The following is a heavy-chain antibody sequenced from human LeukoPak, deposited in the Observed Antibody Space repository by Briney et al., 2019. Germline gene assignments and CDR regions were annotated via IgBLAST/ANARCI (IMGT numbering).Heavy chain of an antibody. Sequence: GGSLRLSCAASGFTVSTHYMSWVRQAPGTGLEWVSVVYPGGSTYYADSVKARFTMSRDNSRNTMYLQVNSLRAEDTAVYYGARVVVEQGRSDAFDIWGQGTLVTVSS. V-gene: IGHV3-66*01. D-gene: IGHD4-17*01. CDR3: ARVVVEQGRSDAFDI. J-gene: IGHJ3*02. CDR2: VYPGGST. CDR1: GFTVSTHY.